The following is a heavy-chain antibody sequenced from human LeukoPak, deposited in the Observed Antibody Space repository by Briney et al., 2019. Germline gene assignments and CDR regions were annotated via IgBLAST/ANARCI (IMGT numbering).Heavy chain of an antibody. D-gene: IGHD2-2*01. V-gene: IGHV3-66*02. CDR1: GFTVSSIY. CDR3: ARDAPAPH. Sequence: PGGSLRLSCAASGFTVSSIYMNWVRQAPGKGLEWVSIIYSDESAYYADSVRGRFTISRDDSNNTLSLQMNNLKPEDSAVYYCARDAPAPHWGQGTLVTVSS. J-gene: IGHJ1*01. CDR2: IYSDESA.